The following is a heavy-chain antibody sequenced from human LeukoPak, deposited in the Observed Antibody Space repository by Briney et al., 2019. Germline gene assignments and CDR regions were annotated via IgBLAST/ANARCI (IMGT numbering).Heavy chain of an antibody. D-gene: IGHD1-26*01. CDR1: GGSISSING. V-gene: IGHV4-4*02. CDR2: TYHSGST. J-gene: IGHJ4*02. CDR3: ARDSAPGGSYYPFDY. Sequence: PSGTLSLTCAVSGGSISSINGWCWVRQPPGRGLEGFGETYHSGSTNYNPPLKSRVTISVDKSKNQFSLKLSSVPAADTAVYYCARDSAPGGSYYPFDYWGQGTLVTVSS.